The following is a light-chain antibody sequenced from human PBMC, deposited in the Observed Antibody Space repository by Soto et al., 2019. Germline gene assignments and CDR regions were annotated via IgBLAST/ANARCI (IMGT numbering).Light chain of an antibody. J-gene: IGKJ2*01. CDR2: GAS. CDR1: QSVSTN. Sequence: EIVMTQSPATLSVSPGERATLSCRASQSVSTNLAWYQQKPGQAPMILIYGASTRATVLPARFSGSWSGTEFTLSISSLESGDFAVYYFLQYNDWLLYTFGQGTKLESK. CDR3: LQYNDWLLYT. V-gene: IGKV3-15*01.